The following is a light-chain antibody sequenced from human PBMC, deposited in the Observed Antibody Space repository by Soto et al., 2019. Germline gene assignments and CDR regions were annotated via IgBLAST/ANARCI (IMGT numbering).Light chain of an antibody. CDR3: QSYDSSLSAPYV. J-gene: IGLJ1*01. CDR2: DNS. V-gene: IGLV1-40*01. Sequence: QSVLTQPPSVSGAPGQRVTISCTGSSSNIGAGYGVHWYQHLPGTAPKLLIYDNSSRPSGVPDRFSGSKSGPSASLAITGLQADDEADYYCQSYDSSLSAPYVFGTGTKVTVL. CDR1: SSNIGAGYG.